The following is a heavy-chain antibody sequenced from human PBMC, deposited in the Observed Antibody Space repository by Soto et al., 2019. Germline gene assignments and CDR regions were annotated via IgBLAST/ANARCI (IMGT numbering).Heavy chain of an antibody. CDR1: GFTFDDYT. V-gene: IGHV3-43*01. J-gene: IGHJ4*02. CDR3: ALTAPGDEYFDY. CDR2: ISWDGGST. D-gene: IGHD3-16*01. Sequence: GGSLRLSCAASGFTFDDYTMHWVRQAPGKGLEWVSLISWDGGSTYYADSVKGRFTISRDNSKNSLYLQMNSLRTEDTALYYCALTAPGDEYFDYWGQGTLVTVSS.